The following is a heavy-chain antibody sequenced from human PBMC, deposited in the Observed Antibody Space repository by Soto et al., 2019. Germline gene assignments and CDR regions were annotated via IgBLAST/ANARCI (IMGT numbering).Heavy chain of an antibody. Sequence: GGSLRLSCAASGFTFSSYAMNWVRQAPGRGLEWVSSISRSSSYIYYADSVKGRFTISRDNAKNSLYLQMNSLRAEDTAVYYCASRWPQDYWGQGTLVTVS. V-gene: IGHV3-21*01. J-gene: IGHJ4*02. CDR1: GFTFSSYA. CDR2: ISRSSSYI. CDR3: ASRWPQDY.